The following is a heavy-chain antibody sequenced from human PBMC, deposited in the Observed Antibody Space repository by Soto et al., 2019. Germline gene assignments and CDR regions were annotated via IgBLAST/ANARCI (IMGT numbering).Heavy chain of an antibody. J-gene: IGHJ4*02. D-gene: IGHD1-26*01. V-gene: IGHV4-59*01. CDR1: DSSMSPYY. Sequence: SETLSLTCIVSDSSMSPYYWTWFRQAPGKGLEWIGHLLYRGTATYNPALKGRVTISLDTSKKQVSLKLSSVIAADTAVYYCAREKDLILGGYAFGYWGPGTLVTVSS. CDR2: LLYRGTA. CDR3: AREKDLILGGYAFGY.